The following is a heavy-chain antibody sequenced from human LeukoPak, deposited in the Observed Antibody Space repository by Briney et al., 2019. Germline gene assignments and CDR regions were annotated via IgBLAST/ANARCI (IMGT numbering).Heavy chain of an antibody. J-gene: IGHJ4*02. D-gene: IGHD6-19*01. CDR3: ALEPGIAVA. CDR1: GFTFSSYS. V-gene: IGHV3-48*01. Sequence: GGSLRLSCAASGFTFSSYSMNWVRQAPGKGLEWVSYISYSSSTIFYADSVKGRFTISRDNAKKSLYLQMNSLRAEDTAVYYCALEPGIAVAWGQGTLVTVSS. CDR2: ISYSSSTI.